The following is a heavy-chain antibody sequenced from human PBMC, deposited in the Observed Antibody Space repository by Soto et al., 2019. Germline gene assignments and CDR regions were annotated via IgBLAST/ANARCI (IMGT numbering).Heavy chain of an antibody. CDR2: ISYDGSNK. D-gene: IGHD5-18*01. Sequence: GGSLRLSCAASGFTFSSYGMHWVRQAPGKGLEWVAVISYDGSNKYYADSVKGRFTISRDNSKNTLYLQMNSLRAEDTAVYYCAKDKGYSYGYYYYYGMDVWGQGTTVTVSS. V-gene: IGHV3-30*18. J-gene: IGHJ6*02. CDR1: GFTFSSYG. CDR3: AKDKGYSYGYYYYYGMDV.